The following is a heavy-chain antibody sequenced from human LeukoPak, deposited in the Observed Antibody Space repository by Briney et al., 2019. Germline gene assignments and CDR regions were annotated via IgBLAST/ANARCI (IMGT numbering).Heavy chain of an antibody. Sequence: SGTLSLTCTVSGGSISSYYWSWIRQPAGKGLEWIGRIYTSGSTNYNPSLKSRVTMSVDTSKNQFSLKLSSVTAADTAVYYCARDRRVGATTLRWFDPWGQGTLVTVSS. D-gene: IGHD1-26*01. J-gene: IGHJ5*02. CDR1: GGSISSYY. CDR2: IYTSGST. V-gene: IGHV4-4*07. CDR3: ARDRRVGATTLRWFDP.